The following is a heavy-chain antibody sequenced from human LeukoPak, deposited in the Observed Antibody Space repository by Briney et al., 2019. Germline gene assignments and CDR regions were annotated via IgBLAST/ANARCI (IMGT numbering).Heavy chain of an antibody. CDR3: ARDVRSSSNTPIEADY. V-gene: IGHV6-1*01. CDR1: GDSVSSNSVT. J-gene: IGHJ4*02. Sequence: SQTLSLTCAISGDSVSSNSVTWNWIRQSPSRGLEWLGRTYYRSTWYNDYAVSVRGRITVNPDTSKNQFSLHLNSVTPEDTAVYYCARDVRSSSNTPIEADYWGQGTLVTVSS. CDR2: TYYRSTWYN. D-gene: IGHD5-18*01.